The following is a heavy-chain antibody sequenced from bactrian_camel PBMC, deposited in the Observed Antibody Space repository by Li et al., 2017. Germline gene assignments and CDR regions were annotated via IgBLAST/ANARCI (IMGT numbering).Heavy chain of an antibody. Sequence: VQLVESGGDSVQAGGSLRLSCTASGYTQVNYCMGWFRQAPGKEREGVASIYTRGGSNAYYADSVKGRFTVSQDHAKNMLYLQMNNLKPEDTARYCCAASLGRTFCTRSLYFFTPPRSSRSGARGPRSPSP. CDR3: AASLGRTFCTRSLYFFTPPRSSRS. V-gene: IGHV3S63*01. J-gene: IGHJ4*01. CDR2: IYTRGGSNA. D-gene: IGHD2*01. CDR1: GYTQVNYC.